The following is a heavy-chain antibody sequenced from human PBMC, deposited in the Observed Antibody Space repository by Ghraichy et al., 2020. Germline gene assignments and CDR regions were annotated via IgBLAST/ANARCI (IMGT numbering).Heavy chain of an antibody. CDR3: ARGSGTYPGDSFDI. V-gene: IGHV3-11*01. Sequence: GGSLRLSCAASGFSFSDYYISWIRQAPGKGLEWVSYISNGGSILYYADSVKGRFTISRDTAKNSLYLQMNSLRAEDTAVYYCARGSGTYPGDSFDIWGQGTMVTVSS. CDR1: GFSFSDYY. CDR2: ISNGGSIL. D-gene: IGHD1-26*01. J-gene: IGHJ3*02.